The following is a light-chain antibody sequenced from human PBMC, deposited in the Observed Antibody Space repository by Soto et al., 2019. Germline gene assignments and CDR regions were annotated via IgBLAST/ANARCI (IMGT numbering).Light chain of an antibody. Sequence: DIQMTQSPSSLSASVGHRVTITCRASQSISSYLNWYQQKPGKAPKLLIYAASSLQSGVPSRFSGSGSGTDFTLTISSLQPEDFATYYCQQSYSTPTFGQGTKLEIK. CDR2: AAS. V-gene: IGKV1-39*01. J-gene: IGKJ2*01. CDR3: QQSYSTPT. CDR1: QSISSY.